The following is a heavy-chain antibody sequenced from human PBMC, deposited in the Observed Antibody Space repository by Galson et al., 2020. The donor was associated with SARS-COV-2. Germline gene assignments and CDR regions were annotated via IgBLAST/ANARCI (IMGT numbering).Heavy chain of an antibody. J-gene: IGHJ4*02. CDR3: AREVDRVFDY. CDR1: GYSFTNSG. CDR2: INAYNANT. V-gene: IGHV1-18*01. Sequence: ASVKVSCKASGYSFTNSGIIWVRQAPGQGLEWMAWINAYNANTNYAQKVRGRVTLTTDTSTSTAYMELRSLGSDDTAFYYCAREVDRVFDYWGQGTLVTVSS. D-gene: IGHD3-10*01.